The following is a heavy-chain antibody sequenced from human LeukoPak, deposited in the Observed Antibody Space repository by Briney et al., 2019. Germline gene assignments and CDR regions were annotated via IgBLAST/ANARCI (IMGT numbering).Heavy chain of an antibody. J-gene: IGHJ4*02. CDR1: GFSFSSYG. D-gene: IGHD6-6*01. CDR3: ARSYSSSRGTFDY. CDR2: ITSSSSYI. V-gene: IGHV3-21*01. Sequence: KPGGSLRLSCAASGFSFSSYGMHWVRQAPGKGLEWVSSITSSSSYIYYADSVKGRFTISRDNAKNSLYLQMNSLRAEDTAVYYCARSYSSSRGTFDYWGQGTLVTVSS.